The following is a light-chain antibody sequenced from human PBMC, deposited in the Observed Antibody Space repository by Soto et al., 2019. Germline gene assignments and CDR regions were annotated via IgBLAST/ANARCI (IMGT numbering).Light chain of an antibody. J-gene: IGLJ3*02. CDR3: YSYAGSYTWV. Sequence: QSALTQPRSVSGSPGQPVTISCTGTSSDVGGYNFVSWYQQHPGKAPKLMIYDVTKRPSGVPDRFSGSKSGNTASLTISGLQAEDEADYYCYSYAGSYTWVFGGGTKLTVL. V-gene: IGLV2-11*01. CDR1: SSDVGGYNF. CDR2: DVT.